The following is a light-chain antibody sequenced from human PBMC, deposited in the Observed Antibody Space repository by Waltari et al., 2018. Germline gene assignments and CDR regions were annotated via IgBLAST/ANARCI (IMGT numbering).Light chain of an antibody. CDR1: SSAVGAYKY. CDR2: DVS. V-gene: IGLV2-14*03. CDR3: SSYTSSTTRV. Sequence: QSALTQPASVSGSPGQSITISCTGTSSAVGAYKYVSWYQQHPGKAPKLMIYDVSHRPSGVSNRFSGSKSGNTASLTISGLQAQDEADYYCSSYTSSTTRVFGTGTKVTVL. J-gene: IGLJ1*01.